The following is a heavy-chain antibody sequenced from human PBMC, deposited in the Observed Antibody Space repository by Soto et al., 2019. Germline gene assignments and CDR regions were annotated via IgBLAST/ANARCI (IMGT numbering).Heavy chain of an antibody. J-gene: IGHJ4*02. D-gene: IGHD2-15*01. V-gene: IGHV1-69*01. CDR3: AGAPLLSAETLHENYFDD. CDR1: GGTFGNSG. Sequence: QVQLVQSGAEVKKPGSSLKVSCKASGGTFGNSGVSWVRQAPGQGPEWMGGIIPIFDTTNYAQKFQGRVTISADDSKSYLGRRSLRSEDTAGYFFAGAPLLSAETLHENYFDDWGQGTQVTVSS. CDR2: IIPIFDTT.